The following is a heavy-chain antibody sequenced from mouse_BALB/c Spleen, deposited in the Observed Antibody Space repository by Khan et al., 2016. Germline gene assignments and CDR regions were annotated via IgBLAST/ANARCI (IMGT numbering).Heavy chain of an antibody. CDR3: ASYGSSAFFDA. V-gene: IGHV9-3*02. Sequence: QIQLVQSGPELKKPGETVKISCKASGYTFRNYGINWVTQAPGKGLKWMGWINTNTEESTFADGFKGRFAFSLETSASTAYLQINNLKNEGTATYFCASYGSSAFFDAWSRGTTLTVSS. CDR2: INTNTEES. J-gene: IGHJ2*01. CDR1: GYTFRNYG. D-gene: IGHD1-1*01.